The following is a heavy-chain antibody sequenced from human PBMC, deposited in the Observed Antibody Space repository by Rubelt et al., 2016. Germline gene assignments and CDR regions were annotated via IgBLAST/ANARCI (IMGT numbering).Heavy chain of an antibody. CDR3: ARSRGYDYGYDY. V-gene: IGHV4-34*01. CDR2: INHSGST. D-gene: IGHD5-12*01. J-gene: IGHJ4*02. Sequence: QLQLQESGPGLFKPSETLSLTCAVYGGSFSGYYWTWIRQPPGKGLEWIGEINHSGSTNYNPSLKRRVTISVDRSKNQFSLKVNSVTAADTAVYYWARSRGYDYGYDYWGQGTLVTVSS. CDR1: GGSFSGYY.